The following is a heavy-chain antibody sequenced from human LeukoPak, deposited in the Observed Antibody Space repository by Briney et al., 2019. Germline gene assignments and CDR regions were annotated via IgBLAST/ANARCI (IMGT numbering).Heavy chain of an antibody. Sequence: VSTSYVNSVKRRFTISRDNSKNTLYIQMGRLRDEDMAVYYCARPGWSSYDFWSGQAPPDVWGKGTTVTVSS. V-gene: IGHV3-64*01. CDR2: VST. J-gene: IGHJ6*04. D-gene: IGHD3-3*01. CDR3: ARPGWSSYDFWSGQAPPDV.